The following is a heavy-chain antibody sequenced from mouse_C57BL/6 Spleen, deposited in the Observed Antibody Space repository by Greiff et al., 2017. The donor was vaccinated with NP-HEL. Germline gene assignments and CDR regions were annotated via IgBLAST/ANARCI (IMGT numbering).Heavy chain of an antibody. Sequence: EVKLMESGAELVRPGASVKLSCTASGFNIKDDYMHWVKQRPEQGLEWIGWIDPENGDTEYASKFQGKATITADTSSNTAYLQLSSLTSEDTAVYYCTTSGATAQAPWGQGTTLTVSS. J-gene: IGHJ2*01. D-gene: IGHD3-2*02. CDR1: GFNIKDDY. CDR3: TTSGATAQAP. CDR2: IDPENGDT. V-gene: IGHV14-4*01.